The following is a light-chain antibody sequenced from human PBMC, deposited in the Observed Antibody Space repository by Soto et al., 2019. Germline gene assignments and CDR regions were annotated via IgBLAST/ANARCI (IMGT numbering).Light chain of an antibody. Sequence: EIVLTQSPATLSLSPGERATLSCRASQSVSSYLAWYQQKPGQAPRLLIYDASNRATGIPARFSGSGSGTDITLTISSLEPEDFAVYYCQQRSNWPPRLTFGQGTRLEIK. CDR3: QQRSNWPPRLT. CDR1: QSVSSY. CDR2: DAS. V-gene: IGKV3-11*01. J-gene: IGKJ5*01.